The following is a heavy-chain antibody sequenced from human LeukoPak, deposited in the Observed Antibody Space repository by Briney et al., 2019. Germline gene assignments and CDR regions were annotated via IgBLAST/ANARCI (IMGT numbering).Heavy chain of an antibody. CDR2: IIPIFGTA. CDR1: GGTFSSYA. Sequence: ASAKVSCKASGGTFSSYAISWVRQAPGQGLEWMGGIIPIFGTANYAQKFQGRVTITADESTSTAYMELSSLRSEGTAVYYCARGLGRLPAAVYGMDVWGQGTTVTVSS. CDR3: ARGLGRLPAAVYGMDV. V-gene: IGHV1-69*13. D-gene: IGHD2-2*01. J-gene: IGHJ6*02.